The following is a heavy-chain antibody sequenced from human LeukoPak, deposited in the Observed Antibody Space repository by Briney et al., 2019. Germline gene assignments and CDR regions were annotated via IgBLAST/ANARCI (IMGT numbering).Heavy chain of an antibody. Sequence: SVKVSCTGSGGTFSSYSISWVRQAPGQGLEWMGGIIPAFGTAHYAQKFQGRVTFTTDESTTTAYMELRSLRSEDTAVYYCARSGAYGSGSYLSYWGQGTLVTVSS. CDR1: GGTFSSYS. CDR2: IIPAFGTA. D-gene: IGHD3-10*01. CDR3: ARSGAYGSGSYLSY. V-gene: IGHV1-69*05. J-gene: IGHJ4*02.